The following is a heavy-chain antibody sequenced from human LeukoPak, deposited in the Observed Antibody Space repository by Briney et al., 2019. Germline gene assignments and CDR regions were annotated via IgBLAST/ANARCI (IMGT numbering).Heavy chain of an antibody. CDR1: GYSISSGYY. J-gene: IGHJ4*02. Sequence: SETLSLTCTVSGYSISSGYYWSWIRQPPGKGLEWIGEINHSGSTNYNPSLKSRVTISVDTSKNQFSLKLSSVTAADTAVYYCARLGGLRRFDYWGQGTLVTVSS. CDR2: INHSGST. CDR3: ARLGGLRRFDY. D-gene: IGHD3-16*01. V-gene: IGHV4-38-2*02.